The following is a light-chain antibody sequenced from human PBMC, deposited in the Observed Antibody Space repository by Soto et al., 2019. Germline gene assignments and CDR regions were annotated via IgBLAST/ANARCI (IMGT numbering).Light chain of an antibody. CDR3: QPSYSVPRT. Sequence: DIQMTQSPASLYASVGDRVAFTCRASQSSSGYLNWYKQKTGKAPELLIYGAARLQSGVPSRFSGSGYGTDFTLTIGSLQPEDFSTYDGQPSYSVPRTCGGGTMVQIK. V-gene: IGKV1-39*01. CDR2: GAA. CDR1: QSSSGY. J-gene: IGKJ4*01.